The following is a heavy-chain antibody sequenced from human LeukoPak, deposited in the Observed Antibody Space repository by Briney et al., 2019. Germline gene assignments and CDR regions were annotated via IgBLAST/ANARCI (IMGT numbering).Heavy chain of an antibody. CDR2: IIPIFGTA. CDR3: ARGSSSFFYFDY. V-gene: IGHV1-69*01. J-gene: IGHJ4*02. Sequence: SVKVSCTASGGTFSSYAISWVRQAPGQGLEWMGGIIPIFGTANYAQKFQGRVTITADESTSTAYMELSSLRSEDTAVYYCARGSSSFFYFDYWGQGTLVTVSS. CDR1: GGTFSSYA. D-gene: IGHD6-6*01.